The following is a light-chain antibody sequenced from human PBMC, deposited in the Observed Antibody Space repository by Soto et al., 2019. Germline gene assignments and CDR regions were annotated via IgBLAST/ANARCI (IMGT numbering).Light chain of an antibody. V-gene: IGLV1-40*01. Sequence: QSVLTQPPSVSVAPGQRVTISCTGSSSNIGAGFDVHWYQKFPGTAPKLLIYGNNNRPSGVPDRFSGSKSDTSASLAITGLQAEDEADYYCQSFWVFGGGTKLTV. CDR1: SSNIGAGFD. CDR3: QSFWV. J-gene: IGLJ3*02. CDR2: GNN.